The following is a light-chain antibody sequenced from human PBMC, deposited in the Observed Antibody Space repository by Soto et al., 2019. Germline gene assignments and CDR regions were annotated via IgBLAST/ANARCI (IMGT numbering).Light chain of an antibody. J-gene: IGKJ4*01. CDR2: KAS. CDR1: QTISSW. V-gene: IGKV1-5*03. Sequence: DIQMTQSPSTLSGSVGDRVTITCRASQTISSWLAWYQQKPGKAPKLLIYKASTLKSGVPSRFSGSRSGAEFTLTINSLQSEDFAVYYCQPYNNWPLTFGGGTK. CDR3: QPYNNWPLT.